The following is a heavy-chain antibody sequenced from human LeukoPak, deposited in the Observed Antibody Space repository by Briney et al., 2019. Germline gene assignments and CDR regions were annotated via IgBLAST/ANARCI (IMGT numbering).Heavy chain of an antibody. CDR1: GFTFSSYA. Sequence: PGGSLRLSCATSGFTFSSYAMSWVRQAPGKGLEWVSAISGSGGSTYYADSVKGRFTISRDSSKNTLYLQMNSLRAEDTAVYYCAKDGGVYCSSTSCTPLGMDVWGQGTTVTVSS. CDR3: AKDGGVYCSSTSCTPLGMDV. D-gene: IGHD2-2*01. CDR2: ISGSGGST. J-gene: IGHJ6*02. V-gene: IGHV3-23*01.